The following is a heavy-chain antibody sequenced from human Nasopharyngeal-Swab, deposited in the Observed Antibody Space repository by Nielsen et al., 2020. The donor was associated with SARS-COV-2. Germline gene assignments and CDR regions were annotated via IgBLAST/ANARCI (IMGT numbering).Heavy chain of an antibody. V-gene: IGHV1-2*04. CDR3: ASSAIWFGEFPFDY. Sequence: WVRQAPGQGLEWMGWINPNSGDTNYAQKFQGWVTMTRDTSISTAYMELSSLRSEDTAVYYCASSAIWFGEFPFDYWGQGTLVTVSS. D-gene: IGHD3-10*01. J-gene: IGHJ4*02. CDR2: INPNSGDT.